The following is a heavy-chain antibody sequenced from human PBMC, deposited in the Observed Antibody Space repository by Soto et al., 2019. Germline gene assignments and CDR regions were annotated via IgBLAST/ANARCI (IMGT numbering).Heavy chain of an antibody. Sequence: SETLSLTCTVSGGSISSYYWSCIRQPPGKGLEWIGYIYYSGSTNYNPSLKSRGTISVDTSKNQFSLKLSSVTAADTAVYYCARVGLYDILTGYYTTRTDNWFDPWGQGTLVNVSS. CDR2: IYYSGST. CDR3: ARVGLYDILTGYYTTRTDNWFDP. CDR1: GGSISSYY. J-gene: IGHJ5*02. V-gene: IGHV4-59*01. D-gene: IGHD3-9*01.